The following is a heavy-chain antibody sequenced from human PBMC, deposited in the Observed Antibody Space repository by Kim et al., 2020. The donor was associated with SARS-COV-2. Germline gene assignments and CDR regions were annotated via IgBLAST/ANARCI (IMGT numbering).Heavy chain of an antibody. CDR2: ISGSGGST. D-gene: IGHD3-9*01. CDR1: GFTFSSYA. J-gene: IGHJ4*02. Sequence: GGSLRLSCAASGFTFSSYAMSWVRQAPGKGLEWVSAISGSGGSTDYADAVKGRFTISRDNSKNTLYLQMNSLRAEDTAVYYCAKDHELRYFDWLGSPINYFDYWGQGTLVTVSS. V-gene: IGHV3-23*01. CDR3: AKDHELRYFDWLGSPINYFDY.